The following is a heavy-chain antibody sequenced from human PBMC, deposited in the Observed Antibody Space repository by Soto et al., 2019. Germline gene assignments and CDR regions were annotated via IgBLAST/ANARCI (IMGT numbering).Heavy chain of an antibody. J-gene: IGHJ4*02. D-gene: IGHD2-2*01. CDR2: IYYSGST. CDR1: GGSISSSSYY. CDR3: ARHALGVVVVPAAMGFDY. V-gene: IGHV4-39*01. Sequence: QLQLQESGPGLVKPSETLSLTCTVSGGSISSSSYYWGRIRQPPGKGLEWIGSIYYSGSTYYNPSLKSRVTISVDTSKNQSSLQLRSVTAADTAVYYCARHALGVVVVPAAMGFDYWGQGTLGTVSS.